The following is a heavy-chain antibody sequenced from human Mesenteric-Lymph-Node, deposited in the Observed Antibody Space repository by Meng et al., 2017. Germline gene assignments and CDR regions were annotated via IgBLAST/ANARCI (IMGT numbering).Heavy chain of an antibody. CDR2: ISGRSGYT. V-gene: IGHV3-23*01. CDR1: GFTFGSYW. J-gene: IGHJ2*01. CDR3: AKDLSSSSWYWYFDL. D-gene: IGHD6-13*01. Sequence: GESLKISCAVSGFTFGSYWMHWVRQAPGKGLEWVSGISGRSGYTSYADSVKGRFTISRDNSKNTLYLQMNSLRAEDTAVYYCAKDLSSSSWYWYFDLWGRGTLVTVSS.